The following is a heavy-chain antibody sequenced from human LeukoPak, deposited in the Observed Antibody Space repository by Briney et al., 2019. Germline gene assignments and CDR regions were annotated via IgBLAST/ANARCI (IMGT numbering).Heavy chain of an antibody. V-gene: IGHV3-33*01. CDR2: IWYDGSKT. CDR3: ARDDCSTTPCYAY. J-gene: IGHJ4*02. D-gene: IGHD2-2*01. Sequence: GGSLRLSCTTSGFTFTNYGVNWVRQAPGKGLEWVAAIWYDGSKTSYTDSVKGRFTVSRDISKNTVYLQMNGLKAEDTAVYYCARDDCSTTPCYAYWGQGTLATVFS. CDR1: GFTFTNYG.